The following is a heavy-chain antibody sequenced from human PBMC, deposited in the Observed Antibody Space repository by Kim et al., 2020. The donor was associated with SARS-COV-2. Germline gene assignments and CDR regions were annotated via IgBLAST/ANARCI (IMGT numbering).Heavy chain of an antibody. CDR3: ARQGTIAVAGIRSLYGMDV. V-gene: IGHV6-1*01. J-gene: IGHJ6*02. CDR1: GDSVSSNSAA. CDR2: TYYRSKWYN. Sequence: SQTLSLTCAISGDSVSSNSAAWNWIRQSPSRGLEWLGRTYYRSKWYNDYAVSVKSRITINPDTSKNQFSLQLNSVTPEDTAVYYCARQGTIAVAGIRSLYGMDVWGQGTTVTVSS. D-gene: IGHD6-19*01.